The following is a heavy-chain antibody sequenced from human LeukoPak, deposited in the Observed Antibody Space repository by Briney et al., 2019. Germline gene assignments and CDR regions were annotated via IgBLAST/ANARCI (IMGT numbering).Heavy chain of an antibody. D-gene: IGHD1-26*01. CDR2: IKQDGSEQ. V-gene: IGHV3-7*01. J-gene: IGHJ4*02. Sequence: GGSLRLSCAASGFNFSNYWMSWVRQAPGKGLEWVANIKQDGSEQYYVDSVKGRFTISRDNAKNSLYLQMNSLRAEDTAVYYCARDKIVGATHFDYWGQGTLVTVSS. CDR1: GFNFSNYW. CDR3: ARDKIVGATHFDY.